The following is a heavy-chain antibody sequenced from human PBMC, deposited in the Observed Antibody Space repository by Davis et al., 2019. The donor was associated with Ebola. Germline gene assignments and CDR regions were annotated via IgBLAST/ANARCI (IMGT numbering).Heavy chain of an antibody. CDR3: ANPLI. V-gene: IGHV3-23*01. Sequence: GESLKISCVASGFPFSTYGMSWVRQAPGKGLEWVSGVTSGGNTYYATSVKGRFTISRDNSKTTLYLQMNSLRAEDTAVYYCANPLIWGQGTLVTVSS. CDR1: GFPFSTYG. CDR2: VTSGGNT. J-gene: IGHJ4*02.